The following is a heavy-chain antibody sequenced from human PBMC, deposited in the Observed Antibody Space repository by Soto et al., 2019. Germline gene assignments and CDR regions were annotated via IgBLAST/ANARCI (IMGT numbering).Heavy chain of an antibody. CDR1: GGSISSSSYY. D-gene: IGHD1-26*01. Sequence: PSETLSLTCTVSGGSISSSSYYWGWIRQPPGKGLEWIGSIYYSGSTYYNPSLKSRVTISVDTSENQFSLKLSSVTAADTAVYYCARGEKWELLVEPFDYWGQGTLVTVSS. V-gene: IGHV4-39*01. CDR2: IYYSGST. J-gene: IGHJ4*02. CDR3: ARGEKWELLVEPFDY.